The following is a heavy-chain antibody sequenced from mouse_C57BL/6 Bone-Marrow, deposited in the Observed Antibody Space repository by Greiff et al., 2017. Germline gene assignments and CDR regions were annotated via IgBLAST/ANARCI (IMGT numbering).Heavy chain of an antibody. D-gene: IGHD3-3*01. V-gene: IGHV1-26*01. J-gene: IGHJ2*01. CDR3: ARRAYFDY. Sequence: DVKLQESGPELVKPGASVKISCKASGYTFTDYYMNWVKQSHGKSLEWIGDINPNNGGTSYNQKFKGKATLTVDKSSSTAYMELRSLTSEDSAVYYCARRAYFDYWGQGTTLTVSS. CDR1: GYTFTDYY. CDR2: INPNNGGT.